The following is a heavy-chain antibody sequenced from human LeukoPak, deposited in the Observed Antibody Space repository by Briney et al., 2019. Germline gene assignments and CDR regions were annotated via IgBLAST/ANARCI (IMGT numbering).Heavy chain of an antibody. J-gene: IGHJ4*02. CDR3: ARDWFHAIDY. V-gene: IGHV3-30*04. Sequence: GRSLRLSCAASGFTFSSYAVHWVRQAPGKGLEWVALISYDGSNKYYADSVKGRFTISRDNSKNTLYLQMNSLRAEDTAVYYCARDWFHAIDYWGQGTLVTVSS. D-gene: IGHD2/OR15-2a*01. CDR2: ISYDGSNK. CDR1: GFTFSSYA.